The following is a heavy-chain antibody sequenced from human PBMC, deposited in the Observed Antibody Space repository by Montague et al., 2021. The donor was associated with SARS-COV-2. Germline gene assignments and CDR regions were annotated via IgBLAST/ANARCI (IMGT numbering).Heavy chain of an antibody. CDR2: IDWDDDK. CDR1: GFSLSTSGMC. CDR3: ARMVTIFSLGGYYYYYGMDV. J-gene: IGHJ6*02. Sequence: ALVKPTQTLTLTCTFSGFSLSTSGMCVSWIRQPPGKALEWLALIDWDDDKYYSTSLKTRLTISKDTSKNQVVLTMTNMDPVDTATYYCARMVTIFSLGGYYYYYGMDVWGQGTTGTVSS. V-gene: IGHV2-70*01. D-gene: IGHD3-9*01.